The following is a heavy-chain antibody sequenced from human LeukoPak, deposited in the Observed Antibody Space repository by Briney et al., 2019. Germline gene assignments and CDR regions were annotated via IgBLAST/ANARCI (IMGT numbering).Heavy chain of an antibody. J-gene: IGHJ6*02. Sequence: GGSLRLSCAASGFTFSSYSMNWVRQAPGKGLEWVSSISSSSSYIYYADSVKGRFTISRDNAKNSLYLQMNSLRAEDTAVYYCARDRAPYCSGGSCPPEYYYGMDVWGQGTTVTVSS. CDR3: ARDRAPYCSGGSCPPEYYYGMDV. CDR1: GFTFSSYS. CDR2: ISSSSSYI. D-gene: IGHD2-15*01. V-gene: IGHV3-21*01.